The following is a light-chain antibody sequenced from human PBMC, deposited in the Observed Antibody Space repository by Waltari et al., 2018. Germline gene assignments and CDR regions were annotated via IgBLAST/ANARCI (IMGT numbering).Light chain of an antibody. Sequence: DIQLTQSPSTLSASVGDRVTITCRASQSISSWLAWHQQQPGKAPKPLIYKASSLESGVPSRFSGSGAGTEFTLTISSLQPDDFATYYCQQYNSYWTFGQGTKVEIK. V-gene: IGKV1-5*03. CDR2: KAS. CDR1: QSISSW. CDR3: QQYNSYWT. J-gene: IGKJ1*01.